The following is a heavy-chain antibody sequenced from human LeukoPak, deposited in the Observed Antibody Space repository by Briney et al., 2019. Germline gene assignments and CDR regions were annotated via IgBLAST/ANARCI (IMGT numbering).Heavy chain of an antibody. CDR2: ISSSSSYI. CDR1: GFTSSSYS. CDR3: ARGRGSYYYDSSGYGGY. V-gene: IGHV3-21*01. D-gene: IGHD3-22*01. J-gene: IGHJ4*02. Sequence: GGSLGLSCAASGFTSSSYSMNWVRQAPGKGLEWVSSISSSSSYIYYADSVKGRFTISRDNAKNSLYLQMNSLRAEVTAVYYCARGRGSYYYDSSGYGGYWGQGTLVTVSS.